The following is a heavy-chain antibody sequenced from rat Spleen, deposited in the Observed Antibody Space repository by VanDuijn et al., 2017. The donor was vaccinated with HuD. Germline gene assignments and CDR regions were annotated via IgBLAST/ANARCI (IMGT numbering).Heavy chain of an antibody. CDR3: ATDWIYGGVMDA. J-gene: IGHJ4*01. V-gene: IGHV5-19*01. CDR1: GFTLSNYG. Sequence: EVQLVESGGGLVQPGRSLKLSCAASGFTLSNYGMHWIRQAPTRGLECGASISPSGGITDYRDSVKGRFTISRDNAKSTLYLQMDSRRSEDTATYYCATDWIYGGVMDAWGQGASVTVSS. CDR2: ISPSGGIT. D-gene: IGHD1-11*01.